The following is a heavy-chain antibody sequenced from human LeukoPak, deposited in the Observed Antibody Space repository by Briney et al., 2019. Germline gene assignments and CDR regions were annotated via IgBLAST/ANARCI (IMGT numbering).Heavy chain of an antibody. CDR1: GGSISSNY. V-gene: IGHV4-59*01. D-gene: IGHD3-10*01. CDR3: ARDFPITMVRGLDV. J-gene: IGHJ6*04. Sequence: NPSETESLTCTVSGGSISSNYWSWVRQPPGKGLGGMGYIYYSGSTNYNPSLKSRVTISVDTSKNQFSLKLSSVTAADTAVYYCARDFPITMVRGLDVWGKGTTVTVSS. CDR2: IYYSGST.